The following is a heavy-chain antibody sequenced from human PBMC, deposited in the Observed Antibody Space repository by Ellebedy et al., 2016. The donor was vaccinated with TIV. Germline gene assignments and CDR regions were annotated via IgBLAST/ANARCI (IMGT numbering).Heavy chain of an antibody. D-gene: IGHD4/OR15-4a*01. J-gene: IGHJ5*02. CDR1: GLTLSSYW. CDR3: VRDGAGSRNWFDP. V-gene: IGHV3-74*03. CDR2: INHDGSST. Sequence: PGGSLRLSCAASGLTLSSYWMHWVRQAPGKGLVWVSRINHDGSSTTYAGSVKGRFTISRDNAKNTLYLHMTSLKADDTAVYYCVRDGAGSRNWFDPWGQGTLVSVSS.